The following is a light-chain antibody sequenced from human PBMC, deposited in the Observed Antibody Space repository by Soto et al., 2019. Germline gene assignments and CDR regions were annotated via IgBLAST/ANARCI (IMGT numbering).Light chain of an antibody. CDR2: YDT. J-gene: IGLJ2*01. V-gene: IGLV3-21*04. Sequence: SYELTQPPSVTVAPGETARISCEGNNIGSKSLFWYQQKAGQAPVLVIYYDTNRPSGIPERFSGSNSGNTATLTISRVEVGDEADYYCQVWDSSSGHREVFGGGTKLTVL. CDR3: QVWDSSSGHREV. CDR1: NIGSKS.